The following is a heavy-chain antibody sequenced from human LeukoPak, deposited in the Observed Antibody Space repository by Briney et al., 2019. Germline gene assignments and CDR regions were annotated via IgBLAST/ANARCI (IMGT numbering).Heavy chain of an antibody. CDR1: GFTFSSYE. CDR3: ARGERWELRSFDY. Sequence: GGSLRLSCAASGFTFSSYEMNWVRQAPGKGLEWVSYISSSGSTIYYADSVRGRFTISRDNAKNSLYLQMDSLRAEDTAVYYCARGERWELRSFDYWGQGTLVTVSS. V-gene: IGHV3-48*03. CDR2: ISSSGSTI. J-gene: IGHJ4*02. D-gene: IGHD1-26*01.